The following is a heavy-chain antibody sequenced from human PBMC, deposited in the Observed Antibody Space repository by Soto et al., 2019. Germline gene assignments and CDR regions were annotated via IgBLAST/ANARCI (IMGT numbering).Heavy chain of an antibody. Sequence: QVQLVESGGGVVQPGTSLRLSCAASGFTCSKFGIHWVRQDPGKGLEWVAVIWQDGKNKFVADAVKGRFTISRDNSKDTLYLEMNSLRAEDSAIYYCARDPGADGRMYAWGQGTTVTVSS. J-gene: IGHJ6*02. CDR2: IWQDGKNK. CDR3: ARDPGADGRMYA. D-gene: IGHD1-26*01. V-gene: IGHV3-33*01. CDR1: GFTCSKFG.